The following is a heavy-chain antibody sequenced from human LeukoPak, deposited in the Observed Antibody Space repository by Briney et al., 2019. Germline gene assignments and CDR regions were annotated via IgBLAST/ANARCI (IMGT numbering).Heavy chain of an antibody. D-gene: IGHD3-10*01. Sequence: GGSLRLSCAASGFTFSSYSMNCVRQAPGKGLEWVSSISSSSSYIYYADSVKGRFTISRDNAKNSLYLQMNSLRAEDTAVYYCARGGGHLHYYGSGNKPFYWGQGTLVTVSS. CDR1: GFTFSSYS. V-gene: IGHV3-21*01. CDR2: ISSSSSYI. CDR3: ARGGGHLHYYGSGNKPFY. J-gene: IGHJ4*02.